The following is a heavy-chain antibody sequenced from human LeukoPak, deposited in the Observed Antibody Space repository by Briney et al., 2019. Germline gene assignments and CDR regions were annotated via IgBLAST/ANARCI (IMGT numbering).Heavy chain of an antibody. CDR1: GGSISSYY. CDR2: IYTSGST. Sequence: SETLSLTCTVSGGSISSYYWSWIRQPPEKGLEWIGYIYTSGSTNYNPSLKSRVTISVDTSKNQFSLKLSSVTAADTAVYYCARSYGGNTAEYFQHWGQGTLVTVSS. V-gene: IGHV4-4*09. J-gene: IGHJ1*01. CDR3: ARSYGGNTAEYFQH. D-gene: IGHD4-23*01.